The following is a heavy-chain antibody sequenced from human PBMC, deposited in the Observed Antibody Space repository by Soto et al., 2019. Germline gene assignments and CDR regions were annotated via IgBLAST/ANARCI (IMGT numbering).Heavy chain of an antibody. CDR1: GFTFSSYA. CDR2: ISFSDGGT. V-gene: IGHV3-23*01. Sequence: EEQLLESGGGLIQPGGSLRLACAASGFTFSSYAMTWVRQAPGKGREWVSSISFSDGGTYDADSVKGRLTISRDNSKNTLFLQMNSLRVEDTAVYYCVKDDRILGRRYFDLWGRGTLVTVSS. J-gene: IGHJ2*01. CDR3: VKDDRILGRRYFDL. D-gene: IGHD2-15*01.